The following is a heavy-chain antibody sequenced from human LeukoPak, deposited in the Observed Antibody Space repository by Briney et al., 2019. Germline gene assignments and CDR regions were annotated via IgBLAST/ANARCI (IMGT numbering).Heavy chain of an antibody. D-gene: IGHD3-22*01. Sequence: GRSLRLSCAASGFTFTNYGVHWVRQAPGKGLEWVAVISYDGSSKYYADSVKGRFTISRDNSKKTLYLQMNSLRAEDTAVYYCARDYYDSSGNHDAFDIWGQGTMVTVSS. CDR3: ARDYYDSSGNHDAFDI. V-gene: IGHV3-30*04. CDR1: GFTFTNYG. CDR2: ISYDGSSK. J-gene: IGHJ3*02.